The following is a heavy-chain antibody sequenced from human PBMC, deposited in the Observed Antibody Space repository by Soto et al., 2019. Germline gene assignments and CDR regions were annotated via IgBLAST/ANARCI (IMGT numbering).Heavy chain of an antibody. CDR1: GFTFSSYS. J-gene: IGHJ6*03. V-gene: IGHV3-48*01. D-gene: IGHD4-17*01. Sequence: GESLKISCAASGFTFSSYSMNWVRQAPGKGLEWVSYISSSSSTIYYADSVKGRFTISRDNAKNSLYLQMNSLRAEDTAVYYCARGPLSGDYYYYYMDVWGKGTTVTVSS. CDR3: ARGPLSGDYYYYYMDV. CDR2: ISSSSSTI.